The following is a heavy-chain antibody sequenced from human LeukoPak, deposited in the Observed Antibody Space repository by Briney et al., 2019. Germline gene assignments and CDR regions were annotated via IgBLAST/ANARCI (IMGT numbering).Heavy chain of an antibody. Sequence: SETLSLTCTVSGGSISSYYWSWIRQPPGKGLEWIGYIYYSGSTNFNPSLKSRVTISVDTSKNQFSLKLSSVTAADTAVYYCARSYYDFWSGYYNLFDYWGQGTLVTVSS. CDR2: IYYSGST. CDR1: GGSISSYY. V-gene: IGHV4-59*01. D-gene: IGHD3-3*01. J-gene: IGHJ4*02. CDR3: ARSYYDFWSGYYNLFDY.